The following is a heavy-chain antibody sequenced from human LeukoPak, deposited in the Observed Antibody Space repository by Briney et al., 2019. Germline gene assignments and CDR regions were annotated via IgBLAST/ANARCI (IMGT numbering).Heavy chain of an antibody. J-gene: IGHJ4*02. V-gene: IGHV3-48*03. Sequence: PGGSLRLSCAASGFTFSSYEMNWVRQAPGKGLEWVSYISSSGSTIYYADSVKGRFTISRDNAKNSLYLQMNSLRAEDTAVYYCARPLRNYYDSSGYYYDGGPFDYWGQGTLVTVSS. D-gene: IGHD3-22*01. CDR3: ARPLRNYYDSSGYYYDGGPFDY. CDR2: ISSSGSTI. CDR1: GFTFSSYE.